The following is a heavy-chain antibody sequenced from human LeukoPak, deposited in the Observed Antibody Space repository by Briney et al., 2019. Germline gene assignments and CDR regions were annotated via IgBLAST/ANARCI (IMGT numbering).Heavy chain of an antibody. Sequence: GASVKVSCKASGYTFTGYYMHWVRQAPGQGLEWMGWINPNSGGTNYAQKFQGRVTMTRDTSISTAYMELSRLRSDDTAVYYCARGYSSSWYYFYFNYGGKGTWVTVSS. V-gene: IGHV1-2*02. CDR1: GYTFTGYY. J-gene: IGHJ4*02. D-gene: IGHD6-13*01. CDR2: INPNSGGT. CDR3: ARGYSSSWYYFYFNY.